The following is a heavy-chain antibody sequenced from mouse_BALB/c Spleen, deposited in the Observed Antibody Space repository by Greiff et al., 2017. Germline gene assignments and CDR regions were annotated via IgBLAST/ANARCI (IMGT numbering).Heavy chain of an antibody. D-gene: IGHD2-14*01. J-gene: IGHJ2*01. CDR3: ARRDRYDWDFDY. CDR1: GYAFTNYL. Sequence: VKVVESGAELVRPGTSVKVSCKASGYAFTNYLIEWVKQRPGQGLEWIGVINPGSGGTNYNEKFKGKATLTADKSSSTAYMQLSSLTSDDSAVYFCARRDRYDWDFDYWGQGTTLTVSS. CDR2: INPGSGGT. V-gene: IGHV1-54*01.